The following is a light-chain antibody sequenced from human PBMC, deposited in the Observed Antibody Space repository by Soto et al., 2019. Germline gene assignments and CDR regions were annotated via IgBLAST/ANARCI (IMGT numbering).Light chain of an antibody. Sequence: DIQLTQSPSFLSASVGDRVTITCRASQDISGYLALYQQKPGKAPKLLIYAASTLQSGGPSRFSGSGSGTDFTLTISSLQPEDFATYYCQQLDISRFGGGTKLHIK. CDR1: QDISGY. V-gene: IGKV1-9*01. CDR2: AAS. J-gene: IGKJ4*01. CDR3: QQLDISR.